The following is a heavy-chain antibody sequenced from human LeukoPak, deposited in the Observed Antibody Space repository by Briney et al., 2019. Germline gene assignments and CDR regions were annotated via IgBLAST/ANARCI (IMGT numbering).Heavy chain of an antibody. D-gene: IGHD3-10*01. CDR2: IYYSGST. Sequence: PSETLSLTCTVSGGSISSYYWSWIRQPPGKGLEWIGYIYYSGSTNYNPSLKSRVTISVDTSKNQFSLKLSSVTAADTAVYYCARVVRPGPAMVRGVRLDYWGQGTLVTVSS. V-gene: IGHV4-59*12. J-gene: IGHJ4*02. CDR1: GGSISSYY. CDR3: ARVVRPGPAMVRGVRLDY.